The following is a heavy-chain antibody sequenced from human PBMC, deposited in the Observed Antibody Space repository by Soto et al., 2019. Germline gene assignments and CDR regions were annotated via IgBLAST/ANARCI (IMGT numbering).Heavy chain of an antibody. Sequence: SETLSLTCTVSGGSISSSSYYWGWIRQPPGKGLEWIGSILYSGSTYYNPSLKSRVTISVDTSKNQFSLKLSSVTAADTAVYYCARRAAAGINWFDPWGQGTLVTVSS. CDR2: ILYSGST. CDR1: GGSISSSSYY. J-gene: IGHJ5*02. D-gene: IGHD6-13*01. CDR3: ARRAAAGINWFDP. V-gene: IGHV4-39*01.